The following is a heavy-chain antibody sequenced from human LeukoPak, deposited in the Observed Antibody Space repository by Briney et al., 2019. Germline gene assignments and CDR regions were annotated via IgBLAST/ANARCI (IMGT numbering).Heavy chain of an antibody. CDR1: GFTFSSYG. J-gene: IGHJ4*02. Sequence: GRSLRLSCAASGFTFSSYGMHWVRQAPGKGLEWVAVIWYDGSNKYYADSVKGRFTIPRDHSKNTLYLQMNSLRAEDTAVYYCAKDASHSSGSLGYWGQGTLVTVSS. CDR2: IWYDGSNK. D-gene: IGHD3-22*01. CDR3: AKDASHSSGSLGY. V-gene: IGHV3-33*06.